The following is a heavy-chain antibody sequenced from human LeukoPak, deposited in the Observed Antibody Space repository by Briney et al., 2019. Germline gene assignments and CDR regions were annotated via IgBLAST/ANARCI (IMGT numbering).Heavy chain of an antibody. CDR2: ISSSNSYI. CDR1: GFTFSTYS. Sequence: GGSLRLSCAASGFTFSTYSMNWVRQSPGKGLEWVSFISSSNSYIYYGDSVKGRFTISRDNDRNSLYLQMNSLRAEDTGVYYCARDHGIVLMVYAMDYWGQGTPVTVSS. CDR3: ARDHGIVLMVYAMDY. V-gene: IGHV3-21*01. J-gene: IGHJ4*02. D-gene: IGHD2-8*01.